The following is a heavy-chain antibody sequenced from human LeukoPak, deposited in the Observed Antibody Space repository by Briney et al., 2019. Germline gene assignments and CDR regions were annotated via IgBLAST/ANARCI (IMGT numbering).Heavy chain of an antibody. CDR3: ARYQYYYDSSGYFLGAFDI. D-gene: IGHD3-22*01. CDR2: IYYSGST. V-gene: IGHV4-39*07. CDR1: GASISSSSYY. Sequence: SETLSLTCSVSGASISSSSYYWGWIRQSPGKGLEWIGSIYYSGSTYYNPTLKSRVTISVDTSKNQFSLKLTSVTAADTAVYYCARYQYYYDSSGYFLGAFDIWGQGTMVTVSS. J-gene: IGHJ3*02.